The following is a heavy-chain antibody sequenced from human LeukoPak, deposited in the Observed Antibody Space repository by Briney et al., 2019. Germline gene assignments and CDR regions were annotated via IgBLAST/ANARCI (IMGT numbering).Heavy chain of an antibody. CDR3: ARVRASRLNLLLDY. J-gene: IGHJ4*02. V-gene: IGHV3-21*01. D-gene: IGHD1-14*01. Sequence: GVSVSLLCAAPGIIVSNYNMNWVRQSPGKGLEWISAITSSSSYTFYADSVKGRFTISRDNAQNSLYLQMNSLRAEDKAVDYCARVRASRLNLLLDYWGQGTLVTVSS. CDR1: GIIVSNYN. CDR2: ITSSSSYT.